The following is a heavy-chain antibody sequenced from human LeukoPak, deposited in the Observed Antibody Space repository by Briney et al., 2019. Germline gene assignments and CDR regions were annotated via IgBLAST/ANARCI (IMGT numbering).Heavy chain of an antibody. CDR3: RSSSSYYYYYMDV. Sequence: SGGFLRLSCAASGFTFSSYWMHWVRQAPGKGLVWVSRINSDGSSTSYADSVKGRFTISRDNAKNTLYLQMNSLRAEDTAVYYCRSSSSYYYYYMDVWGKGTTVTVSS. CDR1: GFTFSSYW. CDR2: INSDGSST. J-gene: IGHJ6*03. V-gene: IGHV3-74*01. D-gene: IGHD6-6*01.